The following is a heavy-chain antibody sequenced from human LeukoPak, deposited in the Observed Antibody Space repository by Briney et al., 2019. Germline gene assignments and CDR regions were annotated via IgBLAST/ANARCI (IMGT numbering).Heavy chain of an antibody. J-gene: IGHJ6*03. CDR3: ARHGRITIFGVVIHPDMDV. D-gene: IGHD3-3*01. CDR2: INHSGST. V-gene: IGHV4-34*01. Sequence: SETLSLTCAVYGGSFSGYYWSWIRQPPGKGLEWIGEINHSGSTNYNPSLKSRVTMSVDTSKNQFSLKLSSVTAADTAVYYCARHGRITIFGVVIHPDMDVWGKGTTVTVSS. CDR1: GGSFSGYY.